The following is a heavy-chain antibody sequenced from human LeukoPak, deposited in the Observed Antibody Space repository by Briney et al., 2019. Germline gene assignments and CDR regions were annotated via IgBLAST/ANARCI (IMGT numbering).Heavy chain of an antibody. CDR1: GGTFSSYA. CDR2: IIPIFGTA. CDR3: ARSPAAAGTGPFDY. J-gene: IGHJ4*02. Sequence: SVKVSCKASGGTFSSYAISWVQQAPGQGLEWMGGIIPIFGTANYAQKFQGRVTITADESTSTAYMELSSLRSEDTAVYYCARSPAAAGTGPFDYWGQGTLVTVSS. D-gene: IGHD6-13*01. V-gene: IGHV1-69*13.